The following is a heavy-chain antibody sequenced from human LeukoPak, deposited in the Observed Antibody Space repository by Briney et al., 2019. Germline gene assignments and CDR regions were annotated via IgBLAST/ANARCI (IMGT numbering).Heavy chain of an antibody. D-gene: IGHD3-9*01. Sequence: SVKVSCKASGGTLSTHGISWVRQAPGQGLEWMGGILPVSGITSDARKFQDRVTITADESTNTVHMQLSSLTSEDTAVYYCATDNYGMLDYWGQGTLVTVSS. CDR2: ILPVSGIT. J-gene: IGHJ4*02. CDR1: GGTLSTHG. CDR3: ATDNYGMLDY. V-gene: IGHV1-69*13.